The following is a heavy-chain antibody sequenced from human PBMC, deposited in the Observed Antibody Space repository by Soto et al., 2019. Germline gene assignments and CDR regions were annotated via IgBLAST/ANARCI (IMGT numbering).Heavy chain of an antibody. J-gene: IGHJ6*03. D-gene: IGHD6-13*01. Sequence: PSETLFLTCTVSGGSISSYYWSWIRQPPGKGLEWIGYIYYSGSTNYNPSLKSRVTISVDTSKNQFSLKLSSVTAADTAVYYCARGQQHPNKYYYYYYMDVWGKGTTVTVSS. CDR2: IYYSGST. CDR3: ARGQQHPNKYYYYYYMDV. CDR1: GGSISSYY. V-gene: IGHV4-59*01.